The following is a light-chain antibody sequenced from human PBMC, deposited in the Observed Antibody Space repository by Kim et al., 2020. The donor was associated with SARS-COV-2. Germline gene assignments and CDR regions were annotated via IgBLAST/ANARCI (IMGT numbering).Light chain of an antibody. Sequence: DIQMTQSPSSLSASVGDRVNITCRASRSVYTYLNWYQQKPRKAPNLLIFGASNMQSGVPSRFSGSGSGTEFTLSINSLQPEDFATYYCQQSYSFYSFGQGTKLEI. CDR2: GAS. V-gene: IGKV1-39*01. J-gene: IGKJ2*03. CDR3: QQSYSFYS. CDR1: RSVYTY.